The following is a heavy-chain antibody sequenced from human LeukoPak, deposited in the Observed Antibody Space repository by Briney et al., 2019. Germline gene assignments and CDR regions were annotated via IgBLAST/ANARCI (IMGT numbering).Heavy chain of an antibody. J-gene: IGHJ4*02. V-gene: IGHV1-69*04. Sequence: GASVKVSCKAPGGTISSYTISWVRQAPGQGLEWMGRIIPILGIANYAQKFQGRVTITADKSTSTAYMELSSLRSEDTAVYYCARDLEMAAYFDYWGQGTLVTVSS. D-gene: IGHD5-24*01. CDR3: ARDLEMAAYFDY. CDR2: IIPILGIA. CDR1: GGTISSYT.